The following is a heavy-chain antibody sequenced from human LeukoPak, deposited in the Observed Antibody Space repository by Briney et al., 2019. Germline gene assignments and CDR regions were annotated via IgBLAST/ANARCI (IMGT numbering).Heavy chain of an antibody. V-gene: IGHV4-34*01. Sequence: SETLTLTCAVYSGSFSGYYWSWIRQPPGKGLEWIGEINHSGSTKYNPSLKSRVTISVDTSKNQFSLKLSSVTAADTAVYYCARGHVRYGSGTNWFDPWGQGTLVTVSS. J-gene: IGHJ5*02. D-gene: IGHD3-10*01. CDR1: SGSFSGYY. CDR2: INHSGST. CDR3: ARGHVRYGSGTNWFDP.